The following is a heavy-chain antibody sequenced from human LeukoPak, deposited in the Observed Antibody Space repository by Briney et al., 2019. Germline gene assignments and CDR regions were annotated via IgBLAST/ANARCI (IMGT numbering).Heavy chain of an antibody. CDR3: ARWVIVVVPAAKLLDV. D-gene: IGHD2-2*01. J-gene: IGHJ6*02. Sequence: SETLPLTCAVYGGSFSGYYWSWIRQPPGKGLEWIGEINHSGSTNYNPSLKSRVTISVDTSKNQFSLKLSSVTAADTAVYYCARWVIVVVPAAKLLDVWGQGTTVTVSS. CDR1: GGSFSGYY. V-gene: IGHV4-34*01. CDR2: INHSGST.